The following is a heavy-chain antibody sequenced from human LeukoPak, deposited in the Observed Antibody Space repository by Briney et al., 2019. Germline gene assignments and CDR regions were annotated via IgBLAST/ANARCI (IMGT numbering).Heavy chain of an antibody. D-gene: IGHD1-1*01. V-gene: IGHV3-23*01. CDR3: ANWGAGTKGLY. CDR2: ISGSSGNT. Sequence: PGGSLRRSCAASGLSFSDHAMGWVRQAPGKGLEWVSSISGSSGNTYYADSVKGRFSISRDNSKNTVFLQINRLRAEDTAIYYCANWGAGTKGLYWGQGTLVTVSS. J-gene: IGHJ4*02. CDR1: GLSFSDHA.